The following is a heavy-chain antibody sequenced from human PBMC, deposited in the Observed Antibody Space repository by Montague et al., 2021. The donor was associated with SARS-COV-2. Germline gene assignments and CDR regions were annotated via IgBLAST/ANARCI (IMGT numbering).Heavy chain of an antibody. CDR3: ASPTYYYDSSGSDAFDI. V-gene: IGHV4-39*01. CDR1: GASISSRGYY. Sequence: SETLSLTCTVSGASISSRGYYWGWIRQPPGKGLEWIGFKYYSGSTYYNPTLRSRVTISVDTSRNQFSLKLSSVTAADTAVYYFASPTYYYDSSGSDAFDIWGQGIMVTVSS. J-gene: IGHJ3*02. D-gene: IGHD3-22*01. CDR2: KYYSGST.